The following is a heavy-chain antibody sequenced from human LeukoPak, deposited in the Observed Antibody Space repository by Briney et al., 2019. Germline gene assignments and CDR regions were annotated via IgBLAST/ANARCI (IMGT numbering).Heavy chain of an antibody. CDR1: GYIFISYW. J-gene: IGHJ4*02. V-gene: IGHV5-51*01. CDR2: IYPGDSDT. CDR3: ARQEGIVAAPDY. Sequence: GGSLKISCKGSGYIFISYWIGGVGQVPGKGLEWMGIIYPGDSDTRYSPSFQGQVTISADKSISTAYLQWSSLKASDTAMYYCARQEGIVAAPDYWGQGTLVTVSS. D-gene: IGHD5-12*01.